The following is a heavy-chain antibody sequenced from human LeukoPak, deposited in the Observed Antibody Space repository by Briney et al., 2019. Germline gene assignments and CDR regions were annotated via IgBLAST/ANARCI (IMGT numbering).Heavy chain of an antibody. CDR1: GYTFTAHY. CDR3: ARGRGTTMVRGVITNYFDL. Sequence: GASVKVSCKTSGYTFTAHYIHWVRQAPGQGLEWMGWIDPNSGGTNYAQKFLGSVTMTGDTSINTAFMGIRRLRSDDTAIYYCARGRGTTMVRGVITNYFDLWGRGSLVTVSS. J-gene: IGHJ2*01. V-gene: IGHV1-2*02. CDR2: IDPNSGGT. D-gene: IGHD3-10*01.